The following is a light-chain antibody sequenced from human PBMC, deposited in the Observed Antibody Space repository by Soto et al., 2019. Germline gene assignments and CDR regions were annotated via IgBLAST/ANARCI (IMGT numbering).Light chain of an antibody. V-gene: IGKV3-15*01. CDR3: QQYNNWPYT. J-gene: IGKJ2*01. Sequence: EIVMTQSPATLSVSPGERATLSCRASQSVSSNLAWYQQKPGQAPRLLIYGPSTRATGVPARFSGSGSGTDFTLTISSLQSEDFAVYYCQQYNNWPYTFGQGTRLEIK. CDR1: QSVSSN. CDR2: GPS.